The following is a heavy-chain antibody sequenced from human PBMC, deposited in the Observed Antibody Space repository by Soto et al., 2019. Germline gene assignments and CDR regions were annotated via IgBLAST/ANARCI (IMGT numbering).Heavy chain of an antibody. Sequence: GGSLRLSCAASGFTFSSYAMSWVRQAPGKGLEWVSAISGSGGSTYYADSVKGRFTISRDNSKNTLYLQMNSLRAEDTAVYYCAKDASPPGIAVAGKANYYYMDVWGKGTTVTVSS. J-gene: IGHJ6*03. CDR3: AKDASPPGIAVAGKANYYYMDV. CDR2: ISGSGGST. CDR1: GFTFSSYA. D-gene: IGHD6-19*01. V-gene: IGHV3-23*01.